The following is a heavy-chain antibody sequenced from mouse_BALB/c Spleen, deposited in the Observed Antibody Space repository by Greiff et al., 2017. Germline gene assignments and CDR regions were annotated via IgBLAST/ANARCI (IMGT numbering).Heavy chain of an antibody. CDR1: GFNIKDTY. J-gene: IGHJ3*01. D-gene: IGHD1-2*01. CDR3: AVASLLRLQAWFAY. V-gene: IGHV14-3*02. CDR2: IDPANGNT. Sequence: EVQLQQSGAELVKPGASVKLSCTASGFNIKDTYMHWVKQRPEQGLEWIGRIDPANGNTKYDPKFQGKATITADTSSNTAYLQLSSLTSEDTAVYYCAVASLLRLQAWFAYWGQGTLVTVSA.